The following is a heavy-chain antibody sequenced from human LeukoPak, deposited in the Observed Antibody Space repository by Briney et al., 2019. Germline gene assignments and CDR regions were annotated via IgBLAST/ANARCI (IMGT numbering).Heavy chain of an antibody. V-gene: IGHV3-48*03. D-gene: IGHD2-15*01. Sequence: GGSLRLSCAASGFTFSSYVMNWVRQAPGKGLEWVSYISSSGSTIYYADSVKGRFTISRDNAKNSLYLQMNSPRAEDTAVYYCARDYCSGGSCYSDYWGQGTLVTVSS. CDR1: GFTFSSYV. CDR3: ARDYCSGGSCYSDY. CDR2: ISSSGSTI. J-gene: IGHJ4*02.